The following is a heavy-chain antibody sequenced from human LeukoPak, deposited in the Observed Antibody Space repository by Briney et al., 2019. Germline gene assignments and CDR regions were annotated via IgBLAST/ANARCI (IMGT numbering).Heavy chain of an antibody. V-gene: IGHV6-1*01. D-gene: IGHD2-15*01. J-gene: IGHJ4*02. CDR3: ARGGGGRGLFDF. Sequence: SQTLSRTCAISGDSVSNNSATWNWIRQLPSRGLEWLGRTFYRSKWFNDYGKSVISRITINPDTSKNHFSLQLNSVTPEDTAVYYCARGGGGRGLFDFWGQGTLVTVSS. CDR1: GDSVSNNSAT. CDR2: TFYRSKWFN.